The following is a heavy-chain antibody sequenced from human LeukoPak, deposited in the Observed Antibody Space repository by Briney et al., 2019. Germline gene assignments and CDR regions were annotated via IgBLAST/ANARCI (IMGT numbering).Heavy chain of an antibody. CDR2: INHSGST. Sequence: SETLSLTCAVYGGSFSGYYWSWIRQPPGKGLEWIGEINHSGSTNYNPSLRSRVTISVDTSKTQFSLKLSSVTAADTAVYYCARGPFIVVVPAARAGYYYYGMDVWGQGTTVTVSS. CDR1: GGSFSGYY. J-gene: IGHJ6*02. V-gene: IGHV4-34*01. CDR3: ARGPFIVVVPAARAGYYYYGMDV. D-gene: IGHD2-2*01.